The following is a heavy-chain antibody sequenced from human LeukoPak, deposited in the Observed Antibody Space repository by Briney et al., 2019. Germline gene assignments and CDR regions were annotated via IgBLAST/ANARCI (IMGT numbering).Heavy chain of an antibody. J-gene: IGHJ5*02. V-gene: IGHV3-73*01. CDR1: GFTFSGSA. CDR3: TRRISSGENWFDP. Sequence: GGSLRLSCAASGFTFSGSAMHWVRQASGKGLEWVGRIRSKANSYATAYAASVKGRFTISRDDSKNTAYLQMNSLKTEDTAVYYCTRRISSGENWFDPWGQGTLITVSS. CDR2: IRSKANSYAT. D-gene: IGHD6-19*01.